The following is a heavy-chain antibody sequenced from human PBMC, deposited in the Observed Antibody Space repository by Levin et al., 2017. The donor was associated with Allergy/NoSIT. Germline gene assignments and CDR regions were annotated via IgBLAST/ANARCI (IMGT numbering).Heavy chain of an antibody. J-gene: IGHJ6*02. CDR2: TYYRSKWYN. CDR1: GDSVSSTSAA. CDR3: ARWVGGRDGYNYYYGMDV. D-gene: IGHD5-24*01. Sequence: SQTLSLTCAISGDSVSSTSAAWNWIRQSPSRGLEWLGRTYYRSKWYNDYAVSVKSRITINPDTSKNQFSLQLNSVTPEDTAVYYCARWVGGRDGYNYYYGMDVWGQGTTVTVSS. V-gene: IGHV6-1*01.